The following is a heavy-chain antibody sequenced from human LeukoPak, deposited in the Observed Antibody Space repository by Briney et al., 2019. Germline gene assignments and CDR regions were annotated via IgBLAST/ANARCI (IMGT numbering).Heavy chain of an antibody. D-gene: IGHD3-10*01. CDR1: GFTFSSCA. Sequence: GGSLRLSCAASGFTFSSCAMSGVRQAPGKGLEWVSAISGSGGSTYYADSVKGRFTISRDNSKNTLYLQMNSLRAEDTAIYYCVRHGESGRHHAYFDYWGHGALVTVSS. CDR3: VRHGESGRHHAYFDY. CDR2: ISGSGGST. J-gene: IGHJ4*01. V-gene: IGHV3-23*01.